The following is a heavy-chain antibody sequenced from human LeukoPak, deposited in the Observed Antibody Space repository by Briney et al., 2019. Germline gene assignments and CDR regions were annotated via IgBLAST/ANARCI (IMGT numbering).Heavy chain of an antibody. CDR3: ARPLLYSYGYFDY. J-gene: IGHJ4*02. V-gene: IGHV1-2*02. CDR1: GYTFTGYY. D-gene: IGHD5-18*01. Sequence: ASVKVSCKASGYTFTGYYMHWVRQAPGQGLEWMGWINPNSGGTNYAQKLQGRVTMTRDTSISTAYMELSRLRSDDTAVYYCARPLLYSYGYFDYWGQGTLVTVSS. CDR2: INPNSGGT.